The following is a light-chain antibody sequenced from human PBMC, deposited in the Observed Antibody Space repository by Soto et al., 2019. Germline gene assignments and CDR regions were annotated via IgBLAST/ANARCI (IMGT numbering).Light chain of an antibody. CDR3: QQRNSWPLT. CDR1: QSVFTS. J-gene: IGKJ4*01. CDR2: DTS. Sequence: EVVLTQSPATLSVSPWERATLSCRASQSVFTSLAWFQQKPGQAPKLLISDTSNRATGIPARFSGSGSGTDFTLTISSLEPEDFAVYYCQQRNSWPLTFGGGTKVDIK. V-gene: IGKV3-11*01.